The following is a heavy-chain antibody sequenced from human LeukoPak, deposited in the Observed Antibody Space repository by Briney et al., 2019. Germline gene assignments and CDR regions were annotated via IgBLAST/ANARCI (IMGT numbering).Heavy chain of an antibody. J-gene: IGHJ4*02. D-gene: IGHD4-23*01. CDR1: GGSISSYY. Sequence: SETLSLTCTVSGGSISSYYWSWLRQPPGKGLEWIGYIYYSGSTNYNPSLKSRVTISVDTSRNQFSLKLSSVTAADTAVYYCARAHYGGNSPFDYWGQGTLVTVSS. CDR3: ARAHYGGNSPFDY. CDR2: IYYSGST. V-gene: IGHV4-59*01.